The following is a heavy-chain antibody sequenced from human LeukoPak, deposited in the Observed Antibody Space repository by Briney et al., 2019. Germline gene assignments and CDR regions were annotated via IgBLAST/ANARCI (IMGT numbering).Heavy chain of an antibody. CDR1: CGSISSSSYY. CDR3: AQSRYYDCWSGYYLGNNWFDP. Sequence: SENLSLTCTVSCGSISSSSYYWDWIRQPPGRGLERIGSIYYSGSTYYNPCLKSRVRISVYTSKNQFSLKLSSVTAADTAVYYCAQSRYYDCWSGYYLGNNWFDPWGQGTLVTVSS. D-gene: IGHD3-3*01. J-gene: IGHJ5*02. V-gene: IGHV4-39*01. CDR2: IYYSGST.